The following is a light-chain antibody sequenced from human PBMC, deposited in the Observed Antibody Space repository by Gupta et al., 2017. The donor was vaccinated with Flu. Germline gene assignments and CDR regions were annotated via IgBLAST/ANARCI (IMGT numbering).Light chain of an antibody. CDR2: WAS. CDR3: QQYYSLPPLT. V-gene: IGKV4-1*01. CDR1: QSLLNTSKNKNY. Sequence: DIVLTQSPDSLAVSLGERATVNCKSSQSLLNTSKNKNYLAWYQQKPGQPPKLLMIWASTRQSGVPNRFSGSGCGTDFTLTISSRQAEDVAVYYCQQYYSLPPLTFGQGTRLDI. J-gene: IGKJ5*01.